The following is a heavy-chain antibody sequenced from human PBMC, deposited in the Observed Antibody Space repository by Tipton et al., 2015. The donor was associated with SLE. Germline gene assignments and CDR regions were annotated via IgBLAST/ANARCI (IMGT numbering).Heavy chain of an antibody. CDR3: AREWAHDAFDI. Sequence: TLSLTCSVSGGSVSSGSYYWSWIRQPPGKGLEWIGYIYYSGSTDYSPSLKSRLTISVDTSKNQFSLKLSSVTAADTAVYYCAREWAHDAFDIWGQGTMVTVSS. J-gene: IGHJ3*02. V-gene: IGHV4-61*01. CDR2: IYYSGST. CDR1: GGSVSSGSYY.